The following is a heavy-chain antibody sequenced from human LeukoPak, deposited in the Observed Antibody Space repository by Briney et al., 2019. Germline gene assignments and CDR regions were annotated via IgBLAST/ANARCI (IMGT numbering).Heavy chain of an antibody. CDR3: AREPLTDCDSNDYHDFDY. CDR1: GFTFSSYE. V-gene: IGHV3-48*03. CDR2: ISSSDSSI. Sequence: GGSLRLSCAASGFTFSSYEMNWVRQAPGKGLEWVSYISSSDSSIYYADSVKGRFTIPRDNAKNSLYLQMNSLRAEDTAVYYCAREPLTDCDSNDYHDFDYWGQGTLVTVSS. D-gene: IGHD3-22*01. J-gene: IGHJ4*02.